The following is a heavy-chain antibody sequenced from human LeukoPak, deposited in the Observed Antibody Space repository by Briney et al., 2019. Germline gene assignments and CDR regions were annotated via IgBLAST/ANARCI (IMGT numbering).Heavy chain of an antibody. CDR1: GFTYDHYA. Sequence: GGSLRLSCAASGFTYDHYAMHWVLQAPGTGLECVSLISGDGGSTYYADSVKGRFTLSRDNSKHSLDLQMNSLRTDDTALHYCAKVAPYYDSSGYYDYWGQGTLVTASS. CDR2: ISGDGGST. D-gene: IGHD3-22*01. J-gene: IGHJ4*02. V-gene: IGHV3-43*02. CDR3: AKVAPYYDSSGYYDY.